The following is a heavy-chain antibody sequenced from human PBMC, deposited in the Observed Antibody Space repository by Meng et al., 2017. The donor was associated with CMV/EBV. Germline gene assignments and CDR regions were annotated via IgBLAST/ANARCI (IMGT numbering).Heavy chain of an antibody. CDR2: INYSGST. D-gene: IGHD3-3*01. CDR1: GGSFSGYY. V-gene: IGHV4-34*01. J-gene: IGHJ4*01. CDR3: AREIFGVAQ. Sequence: SDTLSLTCAVYGGSFSGYYWSWIRQPPGKGLEWIGEINYSGSTNYNPSLKSRVAISVDTSKKQFSLKVSSVTAADTAMYYCAREIFGVAQWAQGTLVTVSS.